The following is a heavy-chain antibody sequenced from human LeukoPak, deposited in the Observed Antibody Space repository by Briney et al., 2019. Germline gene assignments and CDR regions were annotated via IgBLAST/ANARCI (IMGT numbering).Heavy chain of an antibody. V-gene: IGHV3-33*05. D-gene: IGHD3-22*01. J-gene: IGHJ4*03. CDR2: MSYDGFSK. CDR1: RFTFSNSI. Sequence: PGGSLRLSCASSRFTFSNSIFHWVRQAPGKGLEWVAAMSYDGFSKYYADSVKGQFTISRDDSRSTVDLHLSSLGPDNTAVYYCAREGHTSGYCGSFDNWGQGTAVAVSS. CDR3: AREGHTSGYCGSFDN.